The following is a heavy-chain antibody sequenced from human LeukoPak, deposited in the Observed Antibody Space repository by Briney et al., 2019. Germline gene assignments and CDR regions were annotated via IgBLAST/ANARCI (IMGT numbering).Heavy chain of an antibody. J-gene: IGHJ6*03. CDR3: ARANYYYDSSGYYYYHYYMDV. D-gene: IGHD3-22*01. Sequence: ASVKVSCKASGYTFTSYDINWVRQATGQGLEWMGWMNPNSGNTGYAQKFQGRVTITRNTSISTAYMELSSLRSEDTAVYYYARANYYYDSSGYYYYHYYMDVWGKGTTVTVSS. CDR2: MNPNSGNT. V-gene: IGHV1-8*03. CDR1: GYTFTSYD.